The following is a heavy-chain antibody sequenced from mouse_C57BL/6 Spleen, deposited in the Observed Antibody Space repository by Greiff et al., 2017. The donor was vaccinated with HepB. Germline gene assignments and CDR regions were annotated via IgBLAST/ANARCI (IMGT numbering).Heavy chain of an antibody. CDR3: AREGVVRAMDY. V-gene: IGHV1-19*01. CDR1: GYTFTDYY. D-gene: IGHD1-1*01. Sequence: VQLQQSGPVLVKPGASVKMSCKASGYTFTDYYMNWVKQSHGKSLEWIGVINPYNGGTSYNQKFKGKATLTVDKSSSTAYMELNSLTSEDSAVYYCAREGVVRAMDYWGQGTSVTVAA. CDR2: INPYNGGT. J-gene: IGHJ4*01.